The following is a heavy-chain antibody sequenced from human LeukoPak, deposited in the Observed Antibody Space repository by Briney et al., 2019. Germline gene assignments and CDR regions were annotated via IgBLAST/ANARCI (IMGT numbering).Heavy chain of an antibody. V-gene: IGHV4-59*05. J-gene: IGHJ4*02. D-gene: IGHD6-13*01. Sequence: SETLSLTCTVSGGSISSYYWSWIRQPPGKGLEWIGSIYYSGSTYYNPSLKSRVTISVDTSKNQFSLKLSSVTAADTAVYYCARVIAAAQLDYWGQGTLVTVSS. CDR3: ARVIAAAQLDY. CDR2: IYYSGST. CDR1: GGSISSYY.